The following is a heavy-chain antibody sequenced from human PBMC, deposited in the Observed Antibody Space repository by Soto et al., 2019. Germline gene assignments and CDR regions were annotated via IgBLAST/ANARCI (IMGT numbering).Heavy chain of an antibody. V-gene: IGHV1-8*01. J-gene: IGHJ5*02. D-gene: IGHD1-1*01. Sequence: QVQLVQSGAEVKKPGASVKVSCKASGDTFTSYDINWVRQATGQGLEWMGWMNPKNGNTGYAQKFQGRVTMTRNTSITTAYRELSRLRSEDTAVDYCAKAGWLGWFDPWGQGTLVTVSS. CDR1: GDTFTSYD. CDR3: AKAGWLGWFDP. CDR2: MNPKNGNT.